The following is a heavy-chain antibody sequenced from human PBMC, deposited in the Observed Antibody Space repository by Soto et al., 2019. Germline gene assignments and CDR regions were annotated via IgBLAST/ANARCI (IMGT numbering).Heavy chain of an antibody. CDR3: ARGGRLVNNYYYGMDV. CDR1: GGSISSGAYY. CDR2: IYYSGST. V-gene: IGHV4-31*03. Sequence: QVQLQESGPGLVKPSQTLSLTCSVSGGSISSGAYYWTWIRQHPGKGLEWIGYIYYSGSTYYNPSLNSRVTISVDTSKNQYSLKMRSVTAAATAVYYCARGGRLVNNYYYGMDVWGQGTTVTVSS. D-gene: IGHD6-13*01. J-gene: IGHJ6*02.